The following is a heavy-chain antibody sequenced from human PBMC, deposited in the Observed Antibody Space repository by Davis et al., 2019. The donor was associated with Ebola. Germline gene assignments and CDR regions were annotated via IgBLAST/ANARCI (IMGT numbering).Heavy chain of an antibody. CDR2: IHFSGTT. D-gene: IGHD2/OR15-2a*01. CDR3: VRSEWNSAT. CDR1: GGSISDYY. V-gene: IGHV4-59*01. Sequence: MPSETLSLTCTVSGGSISDYYWSWMRQPPGEGLEWIGYIHFSGTTTYSPSLNSRVTISKDTSKNQFSLKLSSVTAADTAVYYCVRSEWNSATWGQGTLVTVSS. J-gene: IGHJ4*02.